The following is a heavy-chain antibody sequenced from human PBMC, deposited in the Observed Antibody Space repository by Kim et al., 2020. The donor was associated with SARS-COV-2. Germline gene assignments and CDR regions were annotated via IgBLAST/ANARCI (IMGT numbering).Heavy chain of an antibody. D-gene: IGHD1-26*01. Sequence: GGSLRLSCAASGFTFSSYAMSWVRQAPGKGLEWVSTISGSGGSTNYADSVKGRFTISRDNSKNTVYLQMNSLRAEDTAVYYCAKDLNPWELLIFDFWGQGTLVTVSS. V-gene: IGHV3-23*01. CDR3: AKDLNPWELLIFDF. J-gene: IGHJ4*02. CDR1: GFTFSSYA. CDR2: ISGSGGST.